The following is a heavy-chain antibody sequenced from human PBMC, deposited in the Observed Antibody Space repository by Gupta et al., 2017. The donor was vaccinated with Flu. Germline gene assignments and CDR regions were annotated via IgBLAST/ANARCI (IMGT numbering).Heavy chain of an antibody. J-gene: IGHJ4*01. CDR3: ARGRLIHSSRVDRGSYFDY. Sequence: QVQLQQWGAGLLKPSETLSLTCAVYGGSFSGYYWSWIRQPPGKGLEWIGEINHSGSTNYKPSLKRRGTISVDTSKNQVSRKLRSVTAAETAVYYWARGRLIHSSRVDRGSYFDYGGHGSLVTVYS. CDR2: INHSGST. CDR1: GGSFSGYY. D-gene: IGHD6-13*01. V-gene: IGHV4-34*01.